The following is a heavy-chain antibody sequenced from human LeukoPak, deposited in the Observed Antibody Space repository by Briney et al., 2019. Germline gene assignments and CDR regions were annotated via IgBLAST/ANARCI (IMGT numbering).Heavy chain of an antibody. CDR2: ISRDSGIK. Sequence: GGSLRLSCAASGFIISGDSMNWVRQAPGKGLEWIAYISRDSGIKYYADSVRGRFTISRDNAKNSLYLQMHSLRAEDTAVYYCATYSSSNGREFQYWGQGTLVTVSS. J-gene: IGHJ1*01. D-gene: IGHD2-2*01. V-gene: IGHV3-48*01. CDR3: ATYSSSNGREFQY. CDR1: GFIISGDS.